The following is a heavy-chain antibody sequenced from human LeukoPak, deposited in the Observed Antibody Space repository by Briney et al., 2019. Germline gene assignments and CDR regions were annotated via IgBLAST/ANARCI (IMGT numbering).Heavy chain of an antibody. CDR2: MYSGGST. J-gene: IGHJ4*02. CDR3: AKDKVGAFDY. CDR1: GFTVSSNY. V-gene: IGHV3-66*01. Sequence: AGGSLRLSCAVSGFTVSSNYMSWVRQAPGKGLEWVSVMYSGGSTYYADSVKGRFTISRDNSKNTWYLQMSSLRAEDTAVYYCAKDKVGAFDYWGQGTLVTVSS. D-gene: IGHD1-26*01.